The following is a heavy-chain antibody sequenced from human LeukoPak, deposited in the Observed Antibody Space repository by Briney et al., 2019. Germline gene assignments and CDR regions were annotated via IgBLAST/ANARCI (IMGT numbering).Heavy chain of an antibody. CDR2: ITDSAIDT. D-gene: IGHD6-6*01. CDR1: EITFSNYA. CDR3: AKRVPYNSSSVYFDS. J-gene: IGHJ4*02. Sequence: PGGSLRLSCAASEITFSNYAMSWVPQAPGEGLKWVSAITDSAIDTYYADSVKGRFFTFKDKSKNTVFLQMNSLRAEDTAIYYCAKRVPYNSSSVYFDSWGQGTLVTVSS. V-gene: IGHV3-23*01.